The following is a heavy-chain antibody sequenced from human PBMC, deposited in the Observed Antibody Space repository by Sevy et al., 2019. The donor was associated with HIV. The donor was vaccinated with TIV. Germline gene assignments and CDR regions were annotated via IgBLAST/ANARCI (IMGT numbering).Heavy chain of an antibody. Sequence: GGSLRLSCVAAGFTFSRYGMHWARQAPGKGLEWVAVISNDGSDKEYADSVKGRITVSRDNSKDTVYLQMNSLRPEDTAVYYCANSRGRYEGSSWLYYYYLMDVWGQGTTVTVSS. CDR1: GFTFSRYG. CDR3: ANSRGRYEGSSWLYYYYLMDV. CDR2: ISNDGSDK. V-gene: IGHV3-30*18. D-gene: IGHD6-13*01. J-gene: IGHJ6*02.